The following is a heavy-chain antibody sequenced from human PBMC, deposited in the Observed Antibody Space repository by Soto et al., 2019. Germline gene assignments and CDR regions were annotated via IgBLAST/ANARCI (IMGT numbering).Heavy chain of an antibody. CDR3: ARDLFGMDYYDSSGYYYSV. J-gene: IGHJ4*02. Sequence: QVQLQESGPGLVKPSQTLSLTCTVSGGSISSGGYYWSWIRQHPGKGLEWIGYIYYSGSTNYNPSLKSRVTISVDTSKNQFSLKLSSVTAADTAVYYCARDLFGMDYYDSSGYYYSVWGQGTLVTVSS. CDR1: GGSISSGGYY. V-gene: IGHV4-31*03. CDR2: IYYSGST. D-gene: IGHD3-22*01.